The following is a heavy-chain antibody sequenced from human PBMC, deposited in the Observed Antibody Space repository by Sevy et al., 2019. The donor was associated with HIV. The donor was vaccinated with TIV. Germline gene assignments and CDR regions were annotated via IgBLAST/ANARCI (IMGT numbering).Heavy chain of an antibody. V-gene: IGHV4-59*01. CDR2: IYYSGST. CDR1: GGSISSYY. J-gene: IGHJ4*02. D-gene: IGHD3-16*01. Sequence: SETLSHTCTVSGGSISSYYWSWIRQPPGKGLEWIGYIYYSGSTNYNPSLKSRVTISVDTSKNQYSLKLSSVTAADTAVYYCARTDARGLGYFDYWGQGTLVTVSS. CDR3: ARTDARGLGYFDY.